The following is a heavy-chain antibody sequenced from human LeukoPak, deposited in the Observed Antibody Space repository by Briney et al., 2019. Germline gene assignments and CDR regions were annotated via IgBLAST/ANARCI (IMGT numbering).Heavy chain of an antibody. CDR2: ISGSGGGP. CDR3: ARGTAAAGLGY. CDR1: GFTFSKYA. J-gene: IGHJ4*02. Sequence: GGSLRLSCAASGFTFSKYAMSWVRQAPGKGLEWVSGISGSGGGPYYADSVKGRFTISRDNSKNTLYLQMNSLRADDTAVYYCARGTAAAGLGYWGQGTLVTVSS. V-gene: IGHV3-23*01. D-gene: IGHD6-13*01.